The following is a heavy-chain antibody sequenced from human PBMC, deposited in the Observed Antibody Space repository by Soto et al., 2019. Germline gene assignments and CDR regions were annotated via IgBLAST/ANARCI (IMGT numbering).Heavy chain of an antibody. Sequence: ASVKVSCTVSGYTLTELSMHWVRQAPGKGLEWMGGFDPEDGETIYAQKFQGRVTMTEDTSTDTAYMELSSLRSEDTAVYYCATAIVLPDIVGATNFDYWGQGTLVTVS. CDR3: ATAIVLPDIVGATNFDY. J-gene: IGHJ4*02. D-gene: IGHD1-26*01. V-gene: IGHV1-24*01. CDR1: GYTLTELS. CDR2: FDPEDGET.